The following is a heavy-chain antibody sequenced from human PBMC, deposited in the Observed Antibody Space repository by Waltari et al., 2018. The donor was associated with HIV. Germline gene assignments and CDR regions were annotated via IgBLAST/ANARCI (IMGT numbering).Heavy chain of an antibody. CDR2: IYYSGST. Sequence: QVQLQESGPGLVKPSQTLSLTCTVSGGSIRSGGYYWSWIRQPPGKGLEWIGYIYYSGSTYYNPSLKSRVTISVDTSKNQFSLKLSSVTAADTAVYYCARAGWVPIYDSSGYYYRDAFDIWGQGTMVTVSS. V-gene: IGHV4-31*03. D-gene: IGHD3-22*01. CDR3: ARAGWVPIYDSSGYYYRDAFDI. CDR1: GGSIRSGGYY. J-gene: IGHJ3*02.